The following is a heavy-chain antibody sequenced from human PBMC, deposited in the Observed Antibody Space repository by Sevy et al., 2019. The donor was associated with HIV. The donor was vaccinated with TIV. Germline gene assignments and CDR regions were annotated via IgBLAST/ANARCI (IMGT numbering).Heavy chain of an antibody. Sequence: ASVKVSCKASGYPFTSSDIYWVRQAAGQGLEWMGWMNPHSGKVGYAQQFQGRVTMTRDTSISTVFMELRSLRSEDTAIYYCARGGHPYYYYYMDVWGKRTTVTVSS. CDR3: ARGGHPYYYYYMDV. J-gene: IGHJ6*03. V-gene: IGHV1-8*01. CDR1: GYPFTSSD. CDR2: MNPHSGKV.